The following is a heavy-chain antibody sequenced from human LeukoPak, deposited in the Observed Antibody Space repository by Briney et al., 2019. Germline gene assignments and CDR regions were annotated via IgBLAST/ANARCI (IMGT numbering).Heavy chain of an antibody. CDR3: ARDGGYSSSWSYYFDY. CDR1: GGSISSDY. D-gene: IGHD6-13*01. CDR2: FQMSGST. J-gene: IGHJ4*02. Sequence: PSETLSLTCTVFGGSISSDYWSWIRQPAGKGLEWIGRFQMSGSTNYNPSLKSRVTMSVDTSKNQFSLKLSSVTAADTVVYYCARDGGYSSSWSYYFDYWGQGTLVTVSS. V-gene: IGHV4-4*07.